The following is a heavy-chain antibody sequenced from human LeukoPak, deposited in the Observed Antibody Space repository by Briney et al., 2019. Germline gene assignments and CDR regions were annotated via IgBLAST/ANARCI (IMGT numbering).Heavy chain of an antibody. V-gene: IGHV4-38-2*02. J-gene: IGHJ5*02. CDR2: IYHSGST. Sequence: TSETLSLTCTVSGYSISSGYYWGWIRQPPGKGLEWIGSIYHSGSTYYNPSLKSRVTISVDTSKNQFSLKLSSVTAADTAVYYCARVVADTYYYDSSGYYGANWFDPWGQGTLVTVSS. D-gene: IGHD3-22*01. CDR3: ARVVADTYYYDSSGYYGANWFDP. CDR1: GYSISSGYY.